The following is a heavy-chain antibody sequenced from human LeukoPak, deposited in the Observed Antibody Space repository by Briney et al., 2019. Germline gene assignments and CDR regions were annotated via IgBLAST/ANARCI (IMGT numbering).Heavy chain of an antibody. CDR3: ARAGQGYCTSAGCFLSLDY. CDR2: IYHSGST. Sequence: KPSETLSLTCTVSGGSISSSSYYWGWIRQPPGKGLEWIGSIYHSGSTYYNPSLKSRVTISVDTSKNQFSLKLSSVTAADTAVYYCARAGQGYCTSAGCFLSLDYWGQGTLVTVSS. V-gene: IGHV4-39*07. D-gene: IGHD2-2*01. CDR1: GGSISSSSYY. J-gene: IGHJ4*02.